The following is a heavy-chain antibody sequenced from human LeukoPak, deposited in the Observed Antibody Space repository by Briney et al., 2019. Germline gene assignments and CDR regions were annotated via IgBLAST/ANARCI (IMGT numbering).Heavy chain of an antibody. D-gene: IGHD3-16*01. CDR3: AKDTGPLMITFGGVVISYFDY. J-gene: IGHJ4*02. CDR1: GFIFSNYA. Sequence: SGGSLRLSCAGSGFIFSNYAMSWVRQAPGKWLEWVSGIKGNGFDTYYADSVKGRFTVSRDNSKDTLSLQMNSLSAEDTAVYYCAKDTGPLMITFGGVVISYFDYWGQGALVTVSS. V-gene: IGHV3-23*01. CDR2: IKGNGFDT.